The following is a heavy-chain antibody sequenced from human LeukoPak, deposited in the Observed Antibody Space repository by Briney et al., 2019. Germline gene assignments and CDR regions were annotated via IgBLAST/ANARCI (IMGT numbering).Heavy chain of an antibody. CDR1: GGSISSYY. Sequence: SETLSLTCTVSGGSISSYYWSWIRQPPGKGLEWIGYIYYSGNTNYNPSLKSRVTISLDTSKNQFSLNLRSVTAADTAVYYCARNKGWNSSGWYGFDYWGQGTLVTVSS. CDR2: IYYSGNT. CDR3: ARNKGWNSSGWYGFDY. D-gene: IGHD6-19*01. V-gene: IGHV4-59*01. J-gene: IGHJ4*02.